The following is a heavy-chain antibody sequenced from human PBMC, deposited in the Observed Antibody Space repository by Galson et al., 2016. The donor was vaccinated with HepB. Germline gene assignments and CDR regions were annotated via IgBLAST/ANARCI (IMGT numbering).Heavy chain of an antibody. CDR2: ISGGSTYI. CDR3: ARGDYDYVQWNV. D-gene: IGHD3-16*01. Sequence: SLRLSCAASGVTFTTATMNWVRQAPGKGLEWVSSISGGSTYIYYADPVKGRFSISRDNARNSLYLQMNSLRAEDTGVYYCARGDYDYVQWNVWGQGTLVTVSP. CDR1: GVTFTTAT. J-gene: IGHJ4*02. V-gene: IGHV3-21*06.